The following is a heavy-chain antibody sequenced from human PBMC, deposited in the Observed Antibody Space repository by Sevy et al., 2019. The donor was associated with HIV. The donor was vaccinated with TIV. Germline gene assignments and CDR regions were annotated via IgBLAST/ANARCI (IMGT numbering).Heavy chain of an antibody. CDR3: TRDSSSSGYYYGMDV. J-gene: IGHJ6*02. D-gene: IGHD6-6*01. Sequence: GGSLRLSCTASGFTFGDYAMSWFRQAPGKGLEWVGFIRSKAYGGTTEYAASVKGRFTISRDDSKSIAYLQMNSLKTEDTAVYYCTRDSSSSGYYYGMDVWGQGTTVTVSS. V-gene: IGHV3-49*03. CDR1: GFTFGDYA. CDR2: IRSKAYGGTT.